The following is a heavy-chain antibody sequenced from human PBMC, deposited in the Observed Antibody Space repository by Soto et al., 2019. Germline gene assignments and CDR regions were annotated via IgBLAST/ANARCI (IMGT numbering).Heavy chain of an antibody. V-gene: IGHV3-30-3*01. J-gene: IGHJ4*02. D-gene: IGHD1-26*01. CDR2: VSHDGINT. CDR1: GFTFTNYP. Sequence: ESEGGVVQPGRSLRLSCAASGFTFTNYPMHWVRQALGKGLEWVAVVSHDGINTYYADSVKGRFTISRDNSKNTLYLQLNSLRTEDTAVFYCAREKTVGGIRLDNWGQGTLVTVSS. CDR3: AREKTVGGIRLDN.